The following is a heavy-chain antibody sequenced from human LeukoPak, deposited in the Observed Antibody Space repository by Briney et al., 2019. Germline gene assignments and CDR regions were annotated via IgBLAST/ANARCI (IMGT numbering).Heavy chain of an antibody. V-gene: IGHV4-38-2*01. CDR2: IYHSGTT. CDR1: GYSISSNYY. Sequence: SETLSLTCAVSGYSISSNYYWGWIRQPPGKGLKWIGTIYHSGTTYYNPSLKSRLTISVDTSKNQFSLKLSSVTAADTAVYYCAATPRSAFDYWGRGTLVTVSS. J-gene: IGHJ4*02. CDR3: AATPRSAFDY.